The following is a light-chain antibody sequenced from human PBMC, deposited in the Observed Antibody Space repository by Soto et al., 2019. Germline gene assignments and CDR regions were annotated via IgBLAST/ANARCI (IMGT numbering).Light chain of an antibody. CDR3: TSYAGSNNNLV. Sequence: QSALTQPPSASASPGQSVTISCTGSSSYVGGYNYVSWYQHHPVKATKLMIDDVIKRPSGVPDRVSGSKSCNRASLTVSGLKAEDYADYYCTSYAGSNNNLVFGVGTMLTVL. CDR1: SSYVGGYNY. CDR2: DVI. J-gene: IGLJ2*01. V-gene: IGLV2-8*01.